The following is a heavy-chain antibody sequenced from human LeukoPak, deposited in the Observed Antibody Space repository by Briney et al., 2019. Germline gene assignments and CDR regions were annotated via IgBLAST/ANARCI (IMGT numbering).Heavy chain of an antibody. CDR1: GSTFSSYA. CDR3: AKAWNGNDY. D-gene: IGHD1-1*01. Sequence: GESLRPSCAASGSTFSSYAMRWVRQAPGKGLEWVSAIIGSGGSTNYANSVKGRFTIAKDNSKNTLYLQMNSLRAEDTAVYYCAKAWNGNDYWGQGTLVTVSS. V-gene: IGHV3-23*01. J-gene: IGHJ4*02. CDR2: IIGSGGST.